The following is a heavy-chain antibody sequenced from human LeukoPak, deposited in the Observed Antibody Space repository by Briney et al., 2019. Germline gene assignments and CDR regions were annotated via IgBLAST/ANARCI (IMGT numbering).Heavy chain of an antibody. CDR1: GGSISSYY. Sequence: SETLSLTCTVSGGSISSYYWSWIRQPPGKGLEWIGFIYYSGSSNYNPSLKSRVTIPLDTSKNQFSLRLSSVTAADTAVYYCARHEAAAGTGDAFDIWGQGTMVTVSS. CDR3: ARHEAAAGTGDAFDI. J-gene: IGHJ3*02. CDR2: IYYSGSS. D-gene: IGHD6-13*01. V-gene: IGHV4-59*08.